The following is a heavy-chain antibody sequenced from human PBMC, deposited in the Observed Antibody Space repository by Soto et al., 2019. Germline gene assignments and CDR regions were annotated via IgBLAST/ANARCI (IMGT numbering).Heavy chain of an antibody. Sequence: EVQLVESGGGLVQPGRSLRLSCTASGFTFDDYALHWVRQAPGKGLEWVSGITWNSDRVDYADSVKGRFTISRDNARNSLYLQMNSLSAEDTALYCCGKGLSIPAIDYWRQGTLVTVSS. CDR3: GKGLSIPAIDY. CDR2: ITWNSDRV. J-gene: IGHJ4*02. D-gene: IGHD2-2*01. CDR1: GFTFDDYA. V-gene: IGHV3-9*01.